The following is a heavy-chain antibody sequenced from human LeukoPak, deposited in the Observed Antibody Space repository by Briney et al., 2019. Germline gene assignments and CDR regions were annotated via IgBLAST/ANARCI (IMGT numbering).Heavy chain of an antibody. J-gene: IGHJ4*02. V-gene: IGHV3-33*01. D-gene: IGHD6-19*01. CDR2: IWYDGSNK. CDR3: ARGLYSSGWYFYFDY. Sequence: PGKSLRLSCTASGFTFSDYGMHWVRQAPGKGLEWVAVIWYDGSNKYYADSVKGRFTISRDNSKNTLYLQMNSLRAEDTAVYYCARGLYSSGWYFYFDYWGQGTLVTVSS. CDR1: GFTFSDYG.